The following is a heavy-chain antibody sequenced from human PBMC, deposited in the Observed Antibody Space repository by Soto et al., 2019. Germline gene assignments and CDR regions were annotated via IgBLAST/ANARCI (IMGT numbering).Heavy chain of an antibody. Sequence: PGGSLRLSCAASGFTFSDAWMNWVRQAPGKGLEWVGRIKRKIDGETTDYAAPVKGRFTISKDDSKNTLYLQMNSLKTEDTAVIYCTTDLPGDIYKYFDHRGQGPPVPVSS. J-gene: IGHJ4*02. D-gene: IGHD2-15*01. CDR2: IKRKIDGETT. CDR1: GFTFSDAW. CDR3: TTDLPGDIYKYFDH. V-gene: IGHV3-15*07.